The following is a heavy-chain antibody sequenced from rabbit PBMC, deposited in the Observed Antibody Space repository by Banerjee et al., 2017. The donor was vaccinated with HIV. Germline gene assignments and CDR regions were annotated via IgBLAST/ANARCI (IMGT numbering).Heavy chain of an antibody. D-gene: IGHD7-1*01. Sequence: QSLEESGGDLVKPGASLTLTCTASGFSFSSSYYMCWVRQAPGKGLEWIACIYAGSSGSTYYASWAKGRFTISKTSSTTVTLQMTSLTAADTAPYFCARDAGYAGYAHLWGPGTLVTVS. CDR1: GFSFSSSYY. J-gene: IGHJ4*01. CDR2: IYAGSSGST. V-gene: IGHV1S40*01. CDR3: ARDAGYAGYAHL.